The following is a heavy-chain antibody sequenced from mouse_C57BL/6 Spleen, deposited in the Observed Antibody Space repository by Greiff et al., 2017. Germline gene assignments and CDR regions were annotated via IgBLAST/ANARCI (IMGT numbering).Heavy chain of an antibody. Sequence: EVKLMESGGGLVQPGGSLKLSCAASGIDFSRYWMSWVRRAPGKGLEWIGEINPDSSTINYAPSLKDKFIISRDNAKNTLYLQMSKVRSEDTALYYCARGGYYDYESAMDYWGQGTSVTVSS. J-gene: IGHJ4*01. D-gene: IGHD2-4*01. CDR2: INPDSSTI. V-gene: IGHV4-1*01. CDR1: GIDFSRYW. CDR3: ARGGYYDYESAMDY.